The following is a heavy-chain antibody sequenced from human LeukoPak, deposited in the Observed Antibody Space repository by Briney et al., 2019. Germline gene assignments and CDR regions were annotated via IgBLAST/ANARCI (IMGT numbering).Heavy chain of an antibody. Sequence: SQTLSLTCAISGDSVSGNSAAWNWIRQSPSRGLEWLGRTYYRSKWYNDYAVSVKSRITINPDTSKNQFSLQLNSMTPEDTAVYYCAKAYSSGWYYFDYWGQGTLVTVSS. CDR2: TYYRSKWYN. V-gene: IGHV6-1*01. J-gene: IGHJ4*02. CDR3: AKAYSSGWYYFDY. D-gene: IGHD6-19*01. CDR1: GDSVSGNSAA.